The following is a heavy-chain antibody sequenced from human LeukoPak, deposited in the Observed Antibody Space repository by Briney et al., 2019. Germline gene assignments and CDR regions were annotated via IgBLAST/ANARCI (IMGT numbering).Heavy chain of an antibody. CDR3: ARVVDTAMVGYYMDV. D-gene: IGHD5-18*01. Sequence: SVKVSCKASGGTFSSYTISWVRQAPGQGLEWTGRIIPILGIANYAQKFQGRVTITADKSTSTAYMELSSLRSEDTAVYYCARVVDTAMVGYYMDVWGKGTTVTVSS. CDR1: GGTFSSYT. V-gene: IGHV1-69*02. CDR2: IIPILGIA. J-gene: IGHJ6*03.